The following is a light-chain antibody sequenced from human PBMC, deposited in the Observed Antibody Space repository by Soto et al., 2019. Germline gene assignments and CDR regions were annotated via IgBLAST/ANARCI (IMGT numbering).Light chain of an antibody. CDR2: KAS. J-gene: IGKJ1*01. Sequence: DIQMTQTPSTLSASVGDRVTITCRASQNIATWLAWYQQKPGKTPKLLIYKASNLQSGVPSRCSGSGSATEFTLSSSSLQPDDFATYYCQQYSSFTTFGQGTKVDI. V-gene: IGKV1-5*03. CDR3: QQYSSFTT. CDR1: QNIATW.